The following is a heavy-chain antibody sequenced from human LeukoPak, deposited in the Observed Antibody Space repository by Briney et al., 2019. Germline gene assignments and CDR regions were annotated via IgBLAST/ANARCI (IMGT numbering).Heavy chain of an antibody. CDR2: VSSGFHA. CDR1: GFTLGSHD. D-gene: IGHD3-22*01. V-gene: IGHV3-13*01. Sequence: GGSLRLSCTASGFTLGSHDMHWVRQIPGQGLEWVAAVSSGFHAFFADSVQGRFTVSREDARNSLYLQMNGLRAGDTAVYFCAKRGVVIRVILVGFHKEAYYFDSWGQGALVTVSS. J-gene: IGHJ4*02. CDR3: AKRGVVIRVILVGFHKEAYYFDS.